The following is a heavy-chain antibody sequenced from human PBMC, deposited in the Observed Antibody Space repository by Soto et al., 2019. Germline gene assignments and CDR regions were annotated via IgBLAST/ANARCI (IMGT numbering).Heavy chain of an antibody. J-gene: IGHJ4*02. CDR2: VYSGDST. CDR1: GFTVSSTY. D-gene: IGHD2-2*01. Sequence: GGSLRLSCAASGFTVSSTYMNWVRQAPGKGLEWVSVVYSGDSTYYADSVKGRFTISRDNSKNTLYLQMNSLRAEDTAVYYCAREVRCSSSSCLCAFDYWGKGTLVTVSS. V-gene: IGHV3-53*01. CDR3: AREVRCSSSSCLCAFDY.